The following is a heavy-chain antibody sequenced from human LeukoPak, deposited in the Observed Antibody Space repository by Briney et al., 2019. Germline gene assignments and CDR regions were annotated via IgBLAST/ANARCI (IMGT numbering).Heavy chain of an antibody. J-gene: IGHJ4*02. CDR3: AREAYYYDSSGKGYFDY. Sequence: GESLKISCKGSGYSFTDYWIGWVRQMPGKGLEWMGIIYPGDSDTRYSPSFQGQVTISADKSISTAYLQWSSLKASDTAMYYCAREAYYYDSSGKGYFDYWGQGTLVTVSS. CDR1: GYSFTDYW. D-gene: IGHD3-22*01. V-gene: IGHV5-51*01. CDR2: IYPGDSDT.